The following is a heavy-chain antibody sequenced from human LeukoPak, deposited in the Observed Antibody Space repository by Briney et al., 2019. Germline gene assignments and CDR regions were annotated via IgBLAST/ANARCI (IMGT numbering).Heavy chain of an antibody. J-gene: IGHJ3*02. Sequence: SETLSLTCTVSGGSISSSSYYWGWIRQPPGKGLEWIGSIYYSGSTYYNPSLKSRVTISVDTSKNQFSLQLSSVTAADTAVYYCARHPATTNDAFDIWGQGTMVTVSS. D-gene: IGHD1-14*01. CDR1: GGSISSSSYY. CDR3: ARHPATTNDAFDI. V-gene: IGHV4-39*01. CDR2: IYYSGST.